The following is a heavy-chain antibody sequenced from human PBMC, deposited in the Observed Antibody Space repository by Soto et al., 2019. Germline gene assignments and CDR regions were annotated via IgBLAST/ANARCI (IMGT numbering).Heavy chain of an antibody. J-gene: IGHJ4*02. Sequence: SETLSLTCTVSGGSISTYYWNWIRQPPGKGLEWIGYIYSSGSTSYSPSLKSRVTISVDTSKNQFSLKLSSVTAADTAVYYCARDHQYSGYDFVSRFDYWGQGTLVTVSS. CDR1: GGSISTYY. CDR2: IYSSGST. V-gene: IGHV4-59*01. D-gene: IGHD5-12*01. CDR3: ARDHQYSGYDFVSRFDY.